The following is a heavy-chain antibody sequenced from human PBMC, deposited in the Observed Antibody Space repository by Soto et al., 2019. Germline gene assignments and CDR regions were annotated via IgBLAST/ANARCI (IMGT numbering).Heavy chain of an antibody. D-gene: IGHD3-10*01. CDR3: AKEIRE. J-gene: IGHJ4*02. V-gene: IGHV4-31*02. CDR2: IYFGGRS. CDR1: GGSIRNGGYY. Sequence: LCGGSIRNGGYYWTWIRQHPGKGLEWIGYIYFGGRSLYNPSLRSRISMSVDASKNQFSLTMSSLTAADTAVYYCAKEIREWGQGTLVTVSS.